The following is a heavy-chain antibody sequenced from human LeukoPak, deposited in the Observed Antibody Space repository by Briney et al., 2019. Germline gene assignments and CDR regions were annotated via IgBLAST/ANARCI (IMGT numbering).Heavy chain of an antibody. CDR3: AGDSAPGVGAGA. CDR2: IYTSGST. V-gene: IGHV4-4*07. J-gene: IGHJ5*02. D-gene: IGHD1-26*01. CDR1: GGSISSYY. Sequence: SETLSLTCTVSGGSISSYYWSWIRQPAGKGLEWIGRIYTSGSTNYNPSLKSRVTMSVDTSKNQLSLKLTSVTAADTAVYYCAGDSAPGVGAGAWGQGTLVTVSS.